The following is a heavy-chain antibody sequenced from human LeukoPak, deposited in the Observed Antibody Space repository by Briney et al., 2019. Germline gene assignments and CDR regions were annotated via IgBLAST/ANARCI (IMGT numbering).Heavy chain of an antibody. CDR2: ISKSGDET. J-gene: IGHJ4*02. CDR3: VKDEMAVAIFDY. CDR1: GIIFSHYA. D-gene: IGHD5-24*01. V-gene: IGHV3-23*01. Sequence: GGSLRLSCEASGIIFSHYAMSWVRQAPGQGLEWVSAISKSGDETYYADSVKGRFAISRDNSKNTIYLQMNSLRAEDSAVYFCVKDEMAVAIFDYWGQGTLVTVSS.